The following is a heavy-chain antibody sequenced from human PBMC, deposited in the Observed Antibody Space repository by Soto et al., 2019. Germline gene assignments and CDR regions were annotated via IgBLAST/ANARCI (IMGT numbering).Heavy chain of an antibody. CDR3: AKVVHGSGRILIIGWFDP. CDR1: GFTFSSYA. D-gene: IGHD3-10*01. J-gene: IGHJ5*02. CDR2: ISGSGGST. V-gene: IGHV3-23*01. Sequence: EVQLLESGGGLVQPGGSLRLSCAASGFTFSSYAMSWVRQAPGKGLEWVSAISGSGGSTYYADSVKGRFTISRDNSKNTLYLQMNSLRAEDTAVYYCAKVVHGSGRILIIGWFDPWGQGTLVTVSS.